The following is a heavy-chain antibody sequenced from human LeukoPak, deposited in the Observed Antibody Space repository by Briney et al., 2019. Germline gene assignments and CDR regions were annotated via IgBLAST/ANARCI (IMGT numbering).Heavy chain of an antibody. CDR1: AGSINSRSYY. Sequence: TLSLTCTVSAGSINSRSYYWSWIRQPAGLGLEWIGRIYSSGSINSKPSLRSRVTISLETSKNQFSLRLTSVTAADTAVYYCARARPDSGGYYYILDSWGQGTLVTVSS. V-gene: IGHV4-61*02. D-gene: IGHD3-22*01. CDR3: ARARPDSGGYYYILDS. J-gene: IGHJ4*02. CDR2: IYSSGSI.